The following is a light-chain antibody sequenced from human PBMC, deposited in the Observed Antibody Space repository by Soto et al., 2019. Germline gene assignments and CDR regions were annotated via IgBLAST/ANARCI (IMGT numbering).Light chain of an antibody. CDR2: DAS. CDR1: HSISAW. V-gene: IGKV1-5*01. Sequence: DIQMTQSPSTLSASIGDGVTITCRASHSISAWLAWYQQKSGKAPKLLIYDASSLERGVPSRFSGSGSGIEFTLTISSLQPDDFATYYCQQYNRSPYTFGQGTKLEI. J-gene: IGKJ2*01. CDR3: QQYNRSPYT.